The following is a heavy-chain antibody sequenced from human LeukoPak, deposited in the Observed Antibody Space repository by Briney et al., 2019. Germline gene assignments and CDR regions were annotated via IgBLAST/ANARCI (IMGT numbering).Heavy chain of an antibody. J-gene: IGHJ4*02. D-gene: IGHD6-19*01. Sequence: PGGSLRLSCAASGFTFSSYGMNWVRQAPGKGLEWVSCISSYSYIYYADSVKGRLAISRDNAKNSLYLQMNSLRAEDTAVYYCARDLAVAGTGGFDYWGQGTLVTVSS. CDR3: ARDLAVAGTGGFDY. CDR2: ISSYSYI. V-gene: IGHV3-21*01. CDR1: GFTFSSYG.